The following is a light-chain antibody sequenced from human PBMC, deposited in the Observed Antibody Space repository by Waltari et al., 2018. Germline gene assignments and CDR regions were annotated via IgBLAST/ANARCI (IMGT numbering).Light chain of an antibody. J-gene: IGKJ1*01. V-gene: IGKV1-6*01. Sequence: AIQMTQSPSSLSASVGDRVTITCRASQGIRDDLGWYQQKPGNAPKLLIYCASILQSGVPSRFSSSGSDTDFTLTISSLQPEDFATYYCLQDHSYPRTFGQGTRVEIK. CDR3: LQDHSYPRT. CDR1: QGIRDD. CDR2: CAS.